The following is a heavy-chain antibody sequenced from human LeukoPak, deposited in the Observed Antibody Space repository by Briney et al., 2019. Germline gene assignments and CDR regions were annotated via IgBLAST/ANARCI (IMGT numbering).Heavy chain of an antibody. CDR2: IYTSGST. Sequence: SETLSLTCTVSGGSISSYYWSWIRQPAGKGLEWIGRIYTSGSTNYNASLKSRVSMSVDTSKNQFSLKVSSVTAADTAFYYCAKVLTAAGLDLWGQGILVTVSS. J-gene: IGHJ5*02. V-gene: IGHV4-4*07. CDR1: GGSISSYY. D-gene: IGHD6-25*01. CDR3: AKVLTAAGLDL.